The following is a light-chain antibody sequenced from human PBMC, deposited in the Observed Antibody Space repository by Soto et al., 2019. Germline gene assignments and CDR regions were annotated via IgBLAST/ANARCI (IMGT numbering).Light chain of an antibody. J-gene: IGLJ3*02. V-gene: IGLV2-11*01. CDR2: EVN. CDR3: QSYDSSLSGRV. CDR1: GSDVGDSSH. Sequence: QSALTQPRSVSGSPGQSVTISCTATGSDVGDSSHVSWYQLHPGKAPKLMIYEVNNRPSGVPDRFSGSKSGSTASLTISGLQAEDEAEYYCQSYDSSLSGRVFGGGTKVTVL.